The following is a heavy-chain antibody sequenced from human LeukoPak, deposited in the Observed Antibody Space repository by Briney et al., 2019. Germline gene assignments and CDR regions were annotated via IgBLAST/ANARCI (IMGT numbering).Heavy chain of an antibody. Sequence: GGSLRLSCAASGFTFSSYGMHWVRQAPGKGLEWVAFIRYDGSNKYYADSVKGRFTISRDNSKNTLYLQMNSLRAEDTAVYYCAKDLLAGRDGDNDYWGQGTLVTVSS. CDR2: IRYDGSNK. CDR1: GFTFSSYG. CDR3: AKDLLAGRDGDNDY. V-gene: IGHV3-30*02. D-gene: IGHD5-24*01. J-gene: IGHJ4*02.